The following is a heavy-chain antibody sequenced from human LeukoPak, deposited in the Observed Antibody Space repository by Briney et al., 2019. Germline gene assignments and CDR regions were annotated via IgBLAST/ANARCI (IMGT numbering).Heavy chain of an antibody. J-gene: IGHJ4*02. V-gene: IGHV4-59*01. D-gene: IGHD6-19*01. CDR2: IYYSGST. CDR3: AKPSSGWYSGFDY. Sequence: PSETLSLTCTVSGDSFRSYYWSWIRQPPGKGLEWIGYIYYSGSTNYNPSLKSRVTISVDTSKNQFSLKLNSVTAADTAVYYCAKPSSGWYSGFDYWGQGTLVTVSS. CDR1: GDSFRSYY.